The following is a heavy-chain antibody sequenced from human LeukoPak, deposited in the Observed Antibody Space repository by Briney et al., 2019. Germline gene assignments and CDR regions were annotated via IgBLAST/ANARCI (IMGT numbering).Heavy chain of an antibody. CDR1: GFTFSSYA. CDR2: ISGSGGST. Sequence: PGGSLRLSCAASGFTFSSYAMSWVRQAPGKGLEWVSAISGSGGSTYYADSVKGRFTISRDNSKNTLYLQMNSLRAEDTAVYYCAKDLDQSSQYDSSGYHIYYYGMDVRGQGTTVTVSS. CDR3: AKDLDQSSQYDSSGYHIYYYGMDV. V-gene: IGHV3-23*01. D-gene: IGHD3-22*01. J-gene: IGHJ6*02.